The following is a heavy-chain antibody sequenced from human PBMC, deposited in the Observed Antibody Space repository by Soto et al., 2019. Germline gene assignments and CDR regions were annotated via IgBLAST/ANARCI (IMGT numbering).Heavy chain of an antibody. V-gene: IGHV3-33*01. CDR3: AREARAVLFTDYYYYMDV. J-gene: IGHJ6*03. CDR1: GFTFSSYG. CDR2: IWYDGSNK. Sequence: GGSLRLSCAASGFTFSSYGMHWVRQAPGKGLEWVAVIWYDGSNKYYADSVKGRFTISRDNSKNTLYLQMNSLRAEDTAVYYCAREARAVLFTDYYYYMDVWGKGTTVTVSS. D-gene: IGHD2-8*02.